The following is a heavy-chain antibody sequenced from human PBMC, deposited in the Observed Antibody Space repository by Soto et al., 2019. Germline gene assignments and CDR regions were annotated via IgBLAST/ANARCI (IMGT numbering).Heavy chain of an antibody. J-gene: IGHJ4*02. V-gene: IGHV1-69*13. Sequence: ASVKVSCKASGGTFSSYAISWVRQAPGQGLEWMGGIIPIFGTANYAQKFQGRVTITADESTSTAYMELSSLRSEDTAVYYCARGKSGCSGGSCYLGLLDYWGQGTLVTVSS. CDR3: ARGKSGCSGGSCYLGLLDY. D-gene: IGHD2-15*01. CDR2: IIPIFGTA. CDR1: GGTFSSYA.